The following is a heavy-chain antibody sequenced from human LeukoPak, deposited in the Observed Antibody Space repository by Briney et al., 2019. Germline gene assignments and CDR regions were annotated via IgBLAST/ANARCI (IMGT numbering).Heavy chain of an antibody. J-gene: IGHJ6*02. CDR1: GYTFTDHG. CDR2: KSVFNGYT. V-gene: IGHV1-18*01. Sequence: ASVKVSCKASGYTFTDHGITWVRQARGQGFEGMGWKSVFNGYTKYAEGFQGRVTMTTDTSTRTAHMEMRGLRSDDTAVYYCARAVGSTDYYGVDVWGQGTTVTVSS. CDR3: ARAVGSTDYYGVDV. D-gene: IGHD3-10*01.